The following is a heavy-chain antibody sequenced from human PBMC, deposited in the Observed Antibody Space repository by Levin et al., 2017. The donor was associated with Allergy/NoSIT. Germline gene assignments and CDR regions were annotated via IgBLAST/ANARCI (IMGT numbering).Heavy chain of an antibody. CDR2: ISSNGGST. V-gene: IGHV3-64D*06. D-gene: IGHD2-21*02. Sequence: GESLKISCSASGFTFNSYAMHWVRQAPGRGLEYVSAISSNGGSTYYADSVKGRFTISRDNSKNTLYLQMSSLRAEDTAVYYCVKDGSHCGGDCYAYFDYWGQGTLVTVSS. J-gene: IGHJ4*02. CDR1: GFTFNSYA. CDR3: VKDGSHCGGDCYAYFDY.